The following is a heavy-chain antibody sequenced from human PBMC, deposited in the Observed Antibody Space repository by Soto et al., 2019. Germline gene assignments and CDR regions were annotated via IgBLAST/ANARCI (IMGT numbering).Heavy chain of an antibody. Sequence: LSLTCTVSGASISSYYWSWIRQPPGKGLEWLGYILYTGNTNYSPSLKSRVTMSVDTSKNQVSLKLSAVTAADTAVYFCARAAYGSGSYYAPYYYYAMDVWGQGTTVTVSS. CDR3: ARAAYGSGSYYAPYYYYAMDV. CDR1: GASISSYY. V-gene: IGHV4-59*01. J-gene: IGHJ6*02. D-gene: IGHD3-10*01. CDR2: ILYTGNT.